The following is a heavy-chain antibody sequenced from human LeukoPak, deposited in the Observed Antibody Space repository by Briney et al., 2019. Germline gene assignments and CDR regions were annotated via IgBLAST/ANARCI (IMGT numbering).Heavy chain of an antibody. CDR1: GGSMISYY. CDR2: IYYSGST. V-gene: IGHV4-59*08. J-gene: IGHJ4*02. Sequence: SETLSLTCTVSGGSMISYYWSWIRQPPGKGLEWIGYIYYSGSTNNNPSLKSRVTISVDTSKNQFSLKLRSVTAADTAVYYCGRHSRTGYNYLDYWGQGTLVTVSS. D-gene: IGHD5-24*01. CDR3: GRHSRTGYNYLDY.